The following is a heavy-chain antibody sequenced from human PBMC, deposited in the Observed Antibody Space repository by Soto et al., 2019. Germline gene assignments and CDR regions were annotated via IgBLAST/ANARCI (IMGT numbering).Heavy chain of an antibody. CDR1: GFTFSIYA. CDR2: ISSNGGST. Sequence: GGSLRLSCSASGFTFSIYAMHWVRHAPGKGLEYVSAISSNGGSTYYADSVKGRFTISRDNSKNTLYLQMSSLRAEDTAVYYCVKGPLNSSSYGFDYWGQGTLVTVSS. V-gene: IGHV3-64D*06. D-gene: IGHD6-6*01. CDR3: VKGPLNSSSYGFDY. J-gene: IGHJ4*02.